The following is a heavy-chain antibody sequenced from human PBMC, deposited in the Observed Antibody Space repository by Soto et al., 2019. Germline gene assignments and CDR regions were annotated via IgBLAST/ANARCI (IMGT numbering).Heavy chain of an antibody. J-gene: IGHJ6*02. V-gene: IGHV4-31*03. D-gene: IGHD5-12*01. Sequence: PSETLSLTCTVSGGSISSGGYYWSWIRQHPGKGLEWIGYIYYSGSTYYNPSLKSRVTISVDTSKNQFSLKLSSVTAADTAVYYCARARTRGYSGYELQWLVRGGVYYGMDVWGQGTTVTVSS. CDR1: GGSISSGGYY. CDR3: ARARTRGYSGYELQWLVRGGVYYGMDV. CDR2: IYYSGST.